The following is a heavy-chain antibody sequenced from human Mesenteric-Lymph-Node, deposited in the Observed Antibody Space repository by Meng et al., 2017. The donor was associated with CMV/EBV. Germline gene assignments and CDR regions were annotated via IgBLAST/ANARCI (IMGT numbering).Heavy chain of an antibody. V-gene: IGHV4-59*01. CDR2: IYYSGST. Sequence: SETLSLTCTVSGGSISSYYWSWIRQPPGKGLEWIGYIYYSGSTTYNPSLKSRVTISVDTSKNQLSLKLSYVTAADTAVYYCARVDYYYYDVDVWGQGTTVTVSS. CDR3: ARVDYYYYDVDV. J-gene: IGHJ6*02. CDR1: GGSISSYY.